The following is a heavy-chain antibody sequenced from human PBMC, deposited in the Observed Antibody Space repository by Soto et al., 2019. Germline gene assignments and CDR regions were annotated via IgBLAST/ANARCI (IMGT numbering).Heavy chain of an antibody. Sequence: GGSLGLSCASSGFTFDNHAMTWVRQAPGKGLEWISDINASGGGTDYAASVKGRFTISRDNSKNMVYLQMNSLRVEDTAKYYCAKVGFVTLRGAMRFMDVWGQGTAVTVSS. J-gene: IGHJ6*02. CDR2: INASGGGT. CDR3: AKVGFVTLRGAMRFMDV. V-gene: IGHV3-23*01. CDR1: GFTFDNHA. D-gene: IGHD3-10*01.